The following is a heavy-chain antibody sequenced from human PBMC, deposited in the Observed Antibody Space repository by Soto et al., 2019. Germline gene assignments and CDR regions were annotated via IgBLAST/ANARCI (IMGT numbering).Heavy chain of an antibody. Sequence: QLQLQESGSGLVKPSQTLSLTCAVSGGSISSGGYSWSWILQPPGKGLEWIGYIYYSGSTYYNPSLKSRVTRPVDGATTQVSLKLSSVTAADKAVYYCATCPPAEYYFDFWGQGTLVTVSS. CDR2: IYYSGST. CDR3: ATCPPAEYYFDF. V-gene: IGHV4-30-2*01. J-gene: IGHJ4*02. CDR1: GGSISSGGYS.